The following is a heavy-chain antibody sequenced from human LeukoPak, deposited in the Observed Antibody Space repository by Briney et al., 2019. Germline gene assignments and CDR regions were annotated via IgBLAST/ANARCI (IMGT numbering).Heavy chain of an antibody. D-gene: IGHD3-10*01. V-gene: IGHV1-69*05. Sequence: ASVKVSCKASGGTFSSYAISWVRQAPGQGLEWMGGIIPIFGTANYAQKFQGRVTMTRDTSISTAYMELSRLRSDDTAVYYCARDTITMVRGVTANWFDPWGQGTLVTVSS. CDR3: ARDTITMVRGVTANWFDP. CDR2: IIPIFGTA. J-gene: IGHJ5*02. CDR1: GGTFSSYA.